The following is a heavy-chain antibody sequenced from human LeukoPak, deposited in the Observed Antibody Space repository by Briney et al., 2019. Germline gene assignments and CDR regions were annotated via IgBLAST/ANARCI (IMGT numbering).Heavy chain of an antibody. J-gene: IGHJ4*02. CDR3: AKGRQMSTTPYDY. D-gene: IGHD5-24*01. V-gene: IGHV3-30*18. CDR1: GFTFSNYG. CDR2: ISYDGSNK. Sequence: PGGSLRLSCASSGFTFSNYGMHWVRQAPGKGLEWVAVISYDGSNKYYADSVRGRLTISRDNSKNTLDLKMDSLRTEDTAMYYCAKGRQMSTTPYDYWGQGTLVTVSS.